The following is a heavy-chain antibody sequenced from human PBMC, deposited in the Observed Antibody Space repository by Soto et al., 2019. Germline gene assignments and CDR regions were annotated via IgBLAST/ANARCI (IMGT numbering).Heavy chain of an antibody. Sequence: GQLVESGGGVVQPGRSLRLSCAASGFTFSNYGMHWVRQAPGKGLEWVAVISYDGSNKYYADSVKGRFTISRDNSKNTLYLQMNSLRAEDTAVYYCAKDLGSGRYLFDAFDIWGQGTMVTVSS. CDR1: GFTFSNYG. V-gene: IGHV3-30*18. D-gene: IGHD1-26*01. J-gene: IGHJ3*02. CDR3: AKDLGSGRYLFDAFDI. CDR2: ISYDGSNK.